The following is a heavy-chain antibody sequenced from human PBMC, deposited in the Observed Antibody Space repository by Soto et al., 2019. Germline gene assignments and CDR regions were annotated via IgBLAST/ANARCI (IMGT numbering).Heavy chain of an antibody. CDR2: IYYSGST. CDR1: GGSISSGDYY. CDR3: ARVVASRRGWFDP. V-gene: IGHV4-30-4*01. J-gene: IGHJ5*02. Sequence: ASETLSLTCTVSGGSISSGDYYWSWIRQPPGKGLEWIGYIYYSGSTYYNPSLKSRVTISVDTSKNQFSLKLSSVTAADTAVYYCARVVASRRGWFDPWGQGTLVTVSS. D-gene: IGHD2-15*01.